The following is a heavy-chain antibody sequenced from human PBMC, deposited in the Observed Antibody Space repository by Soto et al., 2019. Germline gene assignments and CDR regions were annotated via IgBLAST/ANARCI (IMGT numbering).Heavy chain of an antibody. D-gene: IGHD6-13*01. J-gene: IGHJ4*02. V-gene: IGHV3-30-3*01. Sequence: QVQLVESGGGVVQPGRSLRLSCAASGFTFSSYAMHWVRQAPGKGLEWVAVISYDGSNKYYADSVKGRFTISRDNSKKAVDLQMNSLRAEDTAVYYCSSHLIAEASTTFDYWGQGSLVTVSS. CDR2: ISYDGSNK. CDR3: SSHLIAEASTTFDY. CDR1: GFTFSSYA.